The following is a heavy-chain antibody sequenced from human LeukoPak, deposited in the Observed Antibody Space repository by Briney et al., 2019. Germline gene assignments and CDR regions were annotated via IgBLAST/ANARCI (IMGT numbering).Heavy chain of an antibody. CDR2: INHSGST. J-gene: IGHJ6*03. CDR3: ARQTNYYDSSGYYSRYYYYYMDV. Sequence: SETLSLTCAVYGGSFSGYYWSWLRQPPGKGLEGIGEINHSGSTNYNPSLKSRATISVDTSTNQFSLKLSSVTAADTAVYYCARQTNYYDSSGYYSRYYYYYMDVWGKGTTVTISS. D-gene: IGHD3-22*01. V-gene: IGHV4-34*01. CDR1: GGSFSGYY.